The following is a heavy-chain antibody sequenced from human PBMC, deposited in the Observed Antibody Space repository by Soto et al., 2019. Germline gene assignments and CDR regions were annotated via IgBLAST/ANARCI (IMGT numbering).Heavy chain of an antibody. D-gene: IGHD5-18*01. CDR2: ISWDGGST. Sequence: TGGSLRLSCAASGFTFDDYTMHWVRQAPGKGLEWVSLISWDGGSTYYADSVKGRFTISRDNSKNSLYLQMNSLRTEDTALYYCAKDQYSYGSRRYYYGMDVWGQGTTVTVSS. J-gene: IGHJ6*02. CDR1: GFTFDDYT. V-gene: IGHV3-43*01. CDR3: AKDQYSYGSRRYYYGMDV.